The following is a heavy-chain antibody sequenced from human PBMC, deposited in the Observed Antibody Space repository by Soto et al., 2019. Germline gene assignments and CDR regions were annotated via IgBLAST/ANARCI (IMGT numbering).Heavy chain of an antibody. Sequence: QVQLVQSGAEVKKPGASVKVSCKASGYTFTSYGISWVRQAPGQGLEWMGWISAYNGNTNYAQKLQGRVTMTTDTSTGTAYMELRSRRSDDTAVYCCASELGLGLIDYWGQGTLVTVSS. J-gene: IGHJ4*02. CDR1: GYTFTSYG. D-gene: IGHD7-27*01. CDR2: ISAYNGNT. CDR3: ASELGLGLIDY. V-gene: IGHV1-18*01.